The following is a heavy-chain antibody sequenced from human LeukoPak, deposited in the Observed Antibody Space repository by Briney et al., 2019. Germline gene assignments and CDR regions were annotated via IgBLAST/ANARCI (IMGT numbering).Heavy chain of an antibody. V-gene: IGHV3-30*04. CDR1: GFTFSSYA. CDR2: ISYDGSNK. Sequence: GSLRLSCAASGFTFSSYAMHWVRQAPGKGLEWVAVISYDGSNKYYADSVKGRFTISRDNSKNTLYLQMNSLRAEDTAVYYCARDPDYGGNPYYFDYWGQGTLVTVSS. CDR3: ARDPDYGGNPYYFDY. D-gene: IGHD4-23*01. J-gene: IGHJ4*02.